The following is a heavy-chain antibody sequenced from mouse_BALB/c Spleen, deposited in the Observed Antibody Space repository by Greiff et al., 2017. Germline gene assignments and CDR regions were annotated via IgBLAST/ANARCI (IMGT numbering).Heavy chain of an antibody. CDR3: ARAYDYDGYFDY. J-gene: IGHJ2*01. V-gene: IGHV1-77*01. CDR1: GYTFTDYY. CDR2: IYPGSGNT. D-gene: IGHD2-4*01. Sequence: QVQLQQSGAELARPGASVKLSCKASGYTFTDYYINWVKQRTGQGLEWIGEIYPGSGNTYYNEKFKGKATLTADKSSSTAYMQLSSLTSEDSAVYFCARAYDYDGYFDYWGQGTTLTVSS.